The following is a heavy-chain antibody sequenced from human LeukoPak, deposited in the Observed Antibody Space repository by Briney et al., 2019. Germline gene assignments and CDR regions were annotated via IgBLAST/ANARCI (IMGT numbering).Heavy chain of an antibody. CDR2: ISGSGGST. D-gene: IGHD2-15*01. V-gene: IGHV3-23*01. CDR3: AKDSGIVVVVAATAAPNWFDP. CDR1: GFTFSSYA. J-gene: IGHJ5*02. Sequence: TGGSLRLSCAASGFTFSSYAMSWVRQAPGKGQEWVSAISGSGGSTYYADSVKGRFTISRDNSKNTLYLQMNSLRAEDTAVYYCAKDSGIVVVVAATAAPNWFDPWGQGTLVTVSS.